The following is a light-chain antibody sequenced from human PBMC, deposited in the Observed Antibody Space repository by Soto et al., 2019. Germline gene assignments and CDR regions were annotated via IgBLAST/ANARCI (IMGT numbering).Light chain of an antibody. J-gene: IGKJ1*01. CDR1: HDISTY. Sequence: DIQFTRAPYLLSASVEVILAITCRASHDISTYLAWHQQTPRKAPKLMIYQASTLQSGVPSRFSVSGSGTEFPLTISSLRPGDFATYYCQHYNTYPWMFCQGTKV. CDR2: QAS. CDR3: QHYNTYPWM. V-gene: IGKV1-9*01.